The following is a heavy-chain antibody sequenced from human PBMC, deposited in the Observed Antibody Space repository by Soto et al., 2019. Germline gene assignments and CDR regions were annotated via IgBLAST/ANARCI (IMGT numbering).Heavy chain of an antibody. CDR2: ISAYNGNT. J-gene: IGHJ5*02. CDR3: ARDLSLPGAAAGRSDP. CDR1: GYTFTSYG. D-gene: IGHD6-13*01. Sequence: QVQLVQSGAEVKKPGASVKVSCKASGYTFTSYGISWVRQAPGQGLEWMGWISAYNGNTNYAEKLQGRVTMTTDTYKSTAYMELRSLRSDDTAVYYCARDLSLPGAAAGRSDPWGQGTLVTGSS. V-gene: IGHV1-18*01.